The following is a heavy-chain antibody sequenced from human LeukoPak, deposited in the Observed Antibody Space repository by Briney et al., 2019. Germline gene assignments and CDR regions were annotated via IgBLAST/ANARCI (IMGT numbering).Heavy chain of an antibody. V-gene: IGHV4-30-4*08. D-gene: IGHD7-27*01. J-gene: IGHJ4*02. CDR1: GGSISSGYYY. Sequence: SETLSLTCTVSGGSISSGYYYWSWIRQPPGEGLEWIGYIYYSGSTSYNPSLKSRVTISVDKSKNQFSLKLSSVTAADTAVYYCARGPNWGVYYFDYWGQGTLVTVSS. CDR2: IYYSGST. CDR3: ARGPNWGVYYFDY.